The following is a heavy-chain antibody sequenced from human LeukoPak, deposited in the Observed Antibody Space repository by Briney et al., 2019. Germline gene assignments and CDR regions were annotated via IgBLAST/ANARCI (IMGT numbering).Heavy chain of an antibody. D-gene: IGHD3-10*01. CDR2: INPSGGST. CDR3: ARGTLALGFGELLLDI. J-gene: IGHJ3*02. CDR1: GYTFTSYY. V-gene: IGHV1-46*01. Sequence: ASVKVSCKASGYTFTSYYMHWVRRAPGQGLEWVGIINPSGGSTSYAQKFQGRVTMTRDTSTSTVYMELSSLRSEDTAVYYCARGTLALGFGELLLDIWGQGTMVTVSS.